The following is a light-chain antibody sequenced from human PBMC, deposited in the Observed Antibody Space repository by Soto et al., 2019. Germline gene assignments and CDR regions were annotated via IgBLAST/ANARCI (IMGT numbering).Light chain of an antibody. Sequence: EIVLTQSPATLSLSPGERAILSCRASQSVSSYLAWYQQKPGQAPRLLIYDASNRATGIPARFSGSGSGTDFTLTISSLAPEDFAVYYCQQRSNWLTSGGGTKVEIK. CDR2: DAS. CDR1: QSVSSY. CDR3: QQRSNWLT. V-gene: IGKV3-11*01. J-gene: IGKJ4*01.